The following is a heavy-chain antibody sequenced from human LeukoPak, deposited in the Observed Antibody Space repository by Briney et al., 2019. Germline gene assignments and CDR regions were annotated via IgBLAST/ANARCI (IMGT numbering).Heavy chain of an antibody. J-gene: IGHJ4*02. CDR1: GGSISGSSYY. V-gene: IGHV4-39*07. Sequence: SETLSLTCTVSGGSISGSSYYWGWIRQPPGKGLEWIGSIYYSGSTYYNPSLKSRVTISVDTSKNQFSLKLSSVTAADTAVYYCARWGRWLRRDYWGQGTLVTVSS. CDR2: IYYSGST. D-gene: IGHD5-24*01. CDR3: ARWGRWLRRDY.